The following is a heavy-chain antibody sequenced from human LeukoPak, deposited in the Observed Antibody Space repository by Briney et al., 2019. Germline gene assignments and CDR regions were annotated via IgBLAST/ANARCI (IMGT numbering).Heavy chain of an antibody. D-gene: IGHD3-10*01. CDR1: GFTLEEYG. J-gene: IGHJ3*02. V-gene: IGHV3-20*04. CDR3: ARGQNYYGSGSQAFDI. Sequence: GGSLRLSCAAPGFTLEEYGMSRVRPAPEEGLEWVSGLYWNGGSTGYADSEKGRFTISRDNAKNSLYLQVSSLRAEDTAWYYCARGQNYYGSGSQAFDIWGQGTMVSVSS. CDR2: LYWNGGST.